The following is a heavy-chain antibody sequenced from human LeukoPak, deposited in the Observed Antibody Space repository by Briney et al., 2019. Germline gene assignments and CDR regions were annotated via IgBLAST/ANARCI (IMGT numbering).Heavy chain of an antibody. CDR1: GFTFITYT. V-gene: IGHV3-21*01. CDR3: ARGLISQYYYGSGSYAVRDDYYYYMDV. D-gene: IGHD3-10*01. J-gene: IGHJ6*03. Sequence: GGSLRLSCAASGFTFITYTINWVRQAPGKGLEWVSSISSNSSYKSYADSAKGRFTISRDNAKNSLFPQMNSLRAEVTAVYYCARGLISQYYYGSGSYAVRDDYYYYMDVWGKGTTVTISS. CDR2: ISSNSSYK.